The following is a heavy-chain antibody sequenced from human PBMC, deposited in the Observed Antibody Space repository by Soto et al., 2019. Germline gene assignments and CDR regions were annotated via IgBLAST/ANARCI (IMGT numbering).Heavy chain of an antibody. Sequence: PSETLSLTCTVSGDSISSYYWCWIRQPPGKGLEWIGNIYYSGSTNYNPSLKSRVTISVDTSKNQFSLKLSSVTAADTAVYYCARVITAAEYNWFDPWGQGTRVTVSS. CDR1: GDSISSYY. D-gene: IGHD6-13*01. CDR2: IYYSGST. CDR3: ARVITAAEYNWFDP. V-gene: IGHV4-59*01. J-gene: IGHJ5*02.